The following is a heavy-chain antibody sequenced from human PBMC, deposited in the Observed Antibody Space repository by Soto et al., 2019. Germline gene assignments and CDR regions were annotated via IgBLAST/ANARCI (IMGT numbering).Heavy chain of an antibody. J-gene: IGHJ5*02. CDR3: ASALDYGDYRPFVP. D-gene: IGHD4-17*01. CDR2: IIPILGIA. Sequence: QVQLVQSGAEVKKPGSSVKVSCKASGGTFSSYTISWVRQAPGQGLEWMGRIIPILGIANYAQKFQGRVRXXAXKXXSTAYMELSSLRSEDTAVYYCASALDYGDYRPFVPWGQGTLVTVSS. V-gene: IGHV1-69*02. CDR1: GGTFSSYT.